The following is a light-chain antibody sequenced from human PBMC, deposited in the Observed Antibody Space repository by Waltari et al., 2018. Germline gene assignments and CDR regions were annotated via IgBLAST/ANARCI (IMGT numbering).Light chain of an antibody. J-gene: IGKJ4*01. CDR1: QRVGTY. CDR2: NAS. Sequence: EIVLTQSPAILSFSPGERATLSCRASQRVGTYLAWYQQRPGQSPRLLIHNASYRATGIPARFSGSGSETDFTLTISSLQPEDFAVYYCQQRRNWPLTFGGGTRVQI. V-gene: IGKV3-11*01. CDR3: QQRRNWPLT.